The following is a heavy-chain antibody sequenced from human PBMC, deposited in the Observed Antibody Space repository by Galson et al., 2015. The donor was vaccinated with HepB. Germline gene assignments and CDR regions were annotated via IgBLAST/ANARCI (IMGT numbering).Heavy chain of an antibody. V-gene: IGHV3-21*01. J-gene: IGHJ4*02. CDR3: VRDSVWGEDPPNFDN. D-gene: IGHD1-26*01. CDR2: IHGSSRYI. Sequence: SLRLSCAASGFAFSSYTMSWVRQAPGRGLEWVSSIHGSSRYIYYADSLRGRFTISRDNANNSLFLQLIRLEAEDTAVYFCVRDSVWGEDPPNFDNWGQGTLVAVSS. CDR1: GFAFSSYT.